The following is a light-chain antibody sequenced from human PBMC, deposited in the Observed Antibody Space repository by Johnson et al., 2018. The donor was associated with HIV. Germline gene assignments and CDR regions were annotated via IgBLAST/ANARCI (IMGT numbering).Light chain of an antibody. V-gene: IGLV1-44*01. J-gene: IGLJ1*01. CDR3: AAWDDSFNGFYV. CDR1: SSNIESHT. CDR2: KND. Sequence: QAVLTQPPSASGTPGQQVTISCSGSSSNIESHTVNWYQQLPGTAPKLLIYKNDQRPSGVPDRFSGSKSGTSASLAIRGLQADDQADYYCAAWDDSFNGFYVFGTGTKVTVL.